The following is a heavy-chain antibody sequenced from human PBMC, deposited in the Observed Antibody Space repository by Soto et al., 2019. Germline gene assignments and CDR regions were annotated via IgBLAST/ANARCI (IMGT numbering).Heavy chain of an antibody. D-gene: IGHD3-10*01. J-gene: IGHJ3*02. CDR3: ARGDGDHDAFDI. CDR1: GGSISSGGYY. V-gene: IGHV4-31*03. Sequence: NPSETLSLTCTVSGGSISSGGYYWSWIRQHPGKGLEWIGYIYYSGSTYYNPSLKSRVTISVDTSKNQFSLKLSSVTAADTAVYYCARGDGDHDAFDIWGQGTMVTVSS. CDR2: IYYSGST.